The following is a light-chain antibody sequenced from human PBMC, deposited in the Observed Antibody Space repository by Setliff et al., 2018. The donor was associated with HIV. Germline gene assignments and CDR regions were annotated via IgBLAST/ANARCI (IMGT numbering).Light chain of an antibody. V-gene: IGLV2-8*01. CDR2: VVS. CDR3: SSYVGSNNYV. J-gene: IGLJ1*01. CDR1: SSDVGGYNY. Sequence: QSALTQPPSASGSPGQSVTISCTGTSSDVGGYNYVSWYQQHPGKAPRPMIYVVSKRPSGVPDRFSGSKSGNTASLTVSGLQAEDEADYYCSSYVGSNNYVFGTGTKGTVL.